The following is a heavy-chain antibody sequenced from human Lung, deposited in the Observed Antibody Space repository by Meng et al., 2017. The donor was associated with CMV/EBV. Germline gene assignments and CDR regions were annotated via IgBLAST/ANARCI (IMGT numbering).Heavy chain of an antibody. CDR1: GFTFSRYG. CDR2: MYSGGSST. D-gene: IGHD2-2*01. V-gene: IGHV3-23*03. J-gene: IGHJ4*02. CDR3: AKCSSTSCRYVDY. Sequence: SCAASGFTFSRYGMSWVRQAPGKGREWVSVMYSGGSSTFYADSVQGRLTISRDESKNTLYLQMNSLRAEDTALYSCAKCSSTSCRYVDYWRQGTLVTVSS.